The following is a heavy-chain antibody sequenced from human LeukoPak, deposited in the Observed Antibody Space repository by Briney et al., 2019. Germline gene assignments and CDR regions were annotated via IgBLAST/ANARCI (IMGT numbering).Heavy chain of an antibody. CDR2: IDSSGSYI. J-gene: IGHJ4*02. V-gene: IGHV3-21*06. Sequence: GSLRLSCAASGFTFSSYSMNWDRQAPGKGLEWVSSIDSSGSYIYYADSLKGRFTISRDNAKNSLYLQVNSLRAEETALYYCARASSRAFDYWGQGTLVTVSS. CDR3: ARASSRAFDY. CDR1: GFTFSSYS.